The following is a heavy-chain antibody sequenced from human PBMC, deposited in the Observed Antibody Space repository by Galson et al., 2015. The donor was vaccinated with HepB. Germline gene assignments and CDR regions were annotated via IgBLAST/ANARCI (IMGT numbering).Heavy chain of an antibody. CDR1: GFSFSTYW. CDR2: IKQAGSAK. D-gene: IGHD3-10*01. Sequence: SLRLSCAASGFSFSTYWMSWVRQAPGKGLEWVANIKQAGSAKYYVDSVKGRFTISRDNAKNSLYLQMNSLRVEDTAVYYCAMDWISGSWAYCYYKDRTFDIWCQGTMASVS. J-gene: IGHJ3*02. CDR3: AMDWISGSWAYCYYKDRTFDI. V-gene: IGHV3-7*03.